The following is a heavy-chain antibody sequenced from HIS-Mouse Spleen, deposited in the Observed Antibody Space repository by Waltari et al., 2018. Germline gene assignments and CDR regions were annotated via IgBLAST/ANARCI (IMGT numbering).Heavy chain of an antibody. CDR2: INPNSGGT. D-gene: IGHD3-3*01. J-gene: IGHJ3*02. CDR3: ARGHTIFGVVIDAFDI. V-gene: IGHV1-2*02. Sequence: QGLEWMGWINPNSGGTNYAQKFQGRVTMTRDTSISTAYMGLSRLRSDDTAVYYCARGHTIFGVVIDAFDIWGQGTMVTVSS.